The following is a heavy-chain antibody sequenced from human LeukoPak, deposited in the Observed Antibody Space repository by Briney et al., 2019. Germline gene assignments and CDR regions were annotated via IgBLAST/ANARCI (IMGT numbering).Heavy chain of an antibody. CDR1: GYTFTSYG. CDR2: ISAYNGNT. J-gene: IGHJ5*02. Sequence: ASVKVSCKASGYTFTSYGISWLRQPPAQGLEWMGWISAYNGNTNYAQKLQGRVTMTTDTSTSTAYMELRSLRSDDTAVYYCARVEGRVNWFDPWGQGTLVTVSS. CDR3: ARVEGRVNWFDP. V-gene: IGHV1-18*01. D-gene: IGHD6-13*01.